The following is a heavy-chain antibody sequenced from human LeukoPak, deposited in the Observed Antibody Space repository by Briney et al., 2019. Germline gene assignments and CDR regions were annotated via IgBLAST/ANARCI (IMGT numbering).Heavy chain of an antibody. CDR1: GFNFTNYN. J-gene: IGHJ3*02. CDR2: IHSSSGSI. Sequence: GGSLRLSCAASGFNFTNYNMNWVRQAPGKGPEWVSSIHSSSGSIYYADSLRGRFTISRDNAKNSLYLQMNSLRAEDTAVYYCARDLAWDAFDIWGKGTMVTVSS. V-gene: IGHV3-21*01. CDR3: ARDLAWDAFDI.